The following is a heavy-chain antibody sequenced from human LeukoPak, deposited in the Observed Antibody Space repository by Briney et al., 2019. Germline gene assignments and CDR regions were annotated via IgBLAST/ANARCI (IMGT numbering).Heavy chain of an antibody. Sequence: PGRSLRLSCAASAFTFSSYAMSWVRQAPGKGLEWVSAISGSGGSTYYADSVKGRFTISRDTSKNTLYLQMNSLRAECTAVYYCAKRGCQAAHSSYYYYYMDVWGKGTTVTVS. D-gene: IGHD5-18*01. CDR1: AFTFSSYA. CDR3: AKRGCQAAHSSYYYYYMDV. V-gene: IGHV3-23*01. J-gene: IGHJ6*03. CDR2: ISGSGGST.